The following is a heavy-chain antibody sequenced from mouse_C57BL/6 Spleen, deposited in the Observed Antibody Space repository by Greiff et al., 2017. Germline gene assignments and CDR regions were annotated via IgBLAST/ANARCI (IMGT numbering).Heavy chain of an antibody. J-gene: IGHJ2*01. CDR1: GYTFTSYD. CDR3: AREANWVFDY. D-gene: IGHD4-1*01. Sequence: QVQLQQSGPELVKPGASVKLSCKASGYTFTSYDINWVKQRPGQGLEWIGRIYPSDGSTKYNEKFKGKATLTVATSSSTAYMELHSLTAEDSAVYCWAREANWVFDYWGQGTTLTVSS. CDR2: IYPSDGST. V-gene: IGHV1-85*01.